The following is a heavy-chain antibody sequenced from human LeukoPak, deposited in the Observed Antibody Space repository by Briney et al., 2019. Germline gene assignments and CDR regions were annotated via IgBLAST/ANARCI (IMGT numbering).Heavy chain of an antibody. V-gene: IGHV1-69*02. CDR2: IIPILGIA. J-gene: IGHJ4*02. Sequence: SVKVSCKASGGTFSSYTISWVRQAPGQGLEWMGRIIPILGIANYAQKFQGRVTITADKSTSTAYMELSSLRSEDTAVYYCARRYYYDSSGYYYVYWGQGTLVTVSS. CDR3: ARRYYYDSSGYYYVY. CDR1: GGTFSSYT. D-gene: IGHD3-22*01.